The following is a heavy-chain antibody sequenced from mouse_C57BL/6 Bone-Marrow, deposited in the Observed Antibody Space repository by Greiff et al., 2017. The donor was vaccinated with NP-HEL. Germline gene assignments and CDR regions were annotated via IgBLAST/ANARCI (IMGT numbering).Heavy chain of an antibody. J-gene: IGHJ4*01. V-gene: IGHV2-5*01. D-gene: IGHD2-4*01. Sequence: VQRVESGPGLVQPSQSLSITCTVSGFSLTSYGVHWVRQSPGKGLEWLGVIWRGGSTDYNAAFMSRLSITKDNSKSQVFFKMNSLQADDTAIYYCAKNFRIYYDYDEGDYYAMDYWGQGTSVTVSS. CDR1: GFSLTSYG. CDR3: AKNFRIYYDYDEGDYYAMDY. CDR2: IWRGGST.